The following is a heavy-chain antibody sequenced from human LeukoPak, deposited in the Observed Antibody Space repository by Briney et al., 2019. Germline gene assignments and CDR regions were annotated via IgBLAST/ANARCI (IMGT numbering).Heavy chain of an antibody. CDR1: GGTFSSYA. V-gene: IGHV1-69*05. Sequence: SVKVSCKASGGTFSSYAISWVRQAPGQGLEWMGRIIPIFGTANYAQKFQGRVTITTDESTSTAYMELSSLRSEDTAVYYCASATGYCNSTSCYDEFWQQLGTSYFDYWGQGTLVTVSS. J-gene: IGHJ4*02. D-gene: IGHD2-2*01. CDR3: ASATGYCNSTSCYDEFWQQLGTSYFDY. CDR2: IIPIFGTA.